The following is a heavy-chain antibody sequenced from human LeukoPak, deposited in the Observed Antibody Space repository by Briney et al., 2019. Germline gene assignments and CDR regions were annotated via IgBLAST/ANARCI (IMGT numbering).Heavy chain of an antibody. CDR3: AKTTYNGGWGVDY. CDR1: GFTFSSYG. V-gene: IGHV3-23*01. J-gene: IGHJ4*02. Sequence: PGGSLRLSCAASGFTFSSYGMNWVRQAPGKGLEWVSGIISSGASTYYANSVKGRFTISRDNSENTLFLQMTSLRAEDTAVYYCAKTTYNGGWGVDYWGQGTLVTVSS. CDR2: IISSGAST. D-gene: IGHD6-19*01.